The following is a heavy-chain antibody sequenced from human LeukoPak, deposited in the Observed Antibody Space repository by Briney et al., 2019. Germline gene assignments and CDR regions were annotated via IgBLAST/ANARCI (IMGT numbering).Heavy chain of an antibody. CDR3: ARDIPPDYGDYDDFDY. D-gene: IGHD4-17*01. Sequence: GASVKVSCKASGYTFTSYGISWVRQAPGQGLEWKGWISAYNGNTNYAQKLQGRVTMTTDTSTSTAYMELRSLRSDDTAVYYCARDIPPDYGDYDDFDYWGQGTLVTVSS. J-gene: IGHJ4*02. CDR1: GYTFTSYG. V-gene: IGHV1-18*01. CDR2: ISAYNGNT.